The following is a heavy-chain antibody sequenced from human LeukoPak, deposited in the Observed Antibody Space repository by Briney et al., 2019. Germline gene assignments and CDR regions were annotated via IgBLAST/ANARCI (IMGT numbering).Heavy chain of an antibody. Sequence: GSLRLSCAASGFTFSSYAMHWIRQPPGKGLEWIGEINHSGSTNYNPSLKSRVTISVDTSKNQFSLKLSSVTAADTAVYYCARAGTTVTHFDYWGQGTLATVSS. CDR3: ARAGTTVTHFDY. J-gene: IGHJ4*02. CDR1: GFTFSSYA. CDR2: INHSGST. D-gene: IGHD4-17*01. V-gene: IGHV4-34*01.